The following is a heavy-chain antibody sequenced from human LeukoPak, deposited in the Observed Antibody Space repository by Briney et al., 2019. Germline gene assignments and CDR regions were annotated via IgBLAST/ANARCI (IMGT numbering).Heavy chain of an antibody. J-gene: IGHJ4*02. CDR2: IKSKTDGGTT. D-gene: IGHD2-8*01. CDR1: GFTFSNAC. CDR3: TTDQGYCTNGVCFPVDY. Sequence: GGSLRLSCAASGFTFSNACMSWVRQAPGKGLEWVGRIKSKTDGGTTDYAAPVKGRFTILRDDSKNTLYLQMDSLKTEDTAVYYCTTDQGYCTNGVCFPVDYWGQGTLVTVSS. V-gene: IGHV3-15*01.